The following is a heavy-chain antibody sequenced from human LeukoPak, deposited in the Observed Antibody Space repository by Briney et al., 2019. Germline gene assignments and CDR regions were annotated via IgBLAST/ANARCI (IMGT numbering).Heavy chain of an antibody. J-gene: IGHJ4*02. CDR3: ARGVAGTVDY. D-gene: IGHD6-19*01. CDR2: IYYSGST. CDR1: AGSISSYF. V-gene: IGHV4-59*12. Sequence: SETLSLTCTVSAGSISSYFWSWVRQPPGKGLEWIGYIYYSGSTKYNPSLKSRVTISVDKSKNQFTLKLSSVTAADTAVYYCARGVAGTVDYWGQGTLVTVSS.